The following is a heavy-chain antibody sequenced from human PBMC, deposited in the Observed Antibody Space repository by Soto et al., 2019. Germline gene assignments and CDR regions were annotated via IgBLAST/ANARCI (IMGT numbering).Heavy chain of an antibody. CDR3: ARLNGLLRRGYYYYGMDV. Sequence: PGESLKISCKGSGYSFASYWIGWVRQMPGKGLEWMGIIYPGDSDTRYSPSFQGQVTISADKSISTAYLQWSSLKASDTAMYYCARLNGLLRRGYYYYGMDVWGQGTTVTVSS. V-gene: IGHV5-51*01. J-gene: IGHJ6*02. D-gene: IGHD3-10*01. CDR2: IYPGDSDT. CDR1: GYSFASYW.